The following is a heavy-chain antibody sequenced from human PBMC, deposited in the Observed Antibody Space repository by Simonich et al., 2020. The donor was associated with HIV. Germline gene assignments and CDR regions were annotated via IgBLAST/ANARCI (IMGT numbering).Heavy chain of an antibody. J-gene: IGHJ6*03. CDR1: DGSFSGYQ. D-gene: IGHD3-10*01. CDR2: INHSGNI. CDR3: ARNGPDYYRGYYYIDV. V-gene: IGHV4-34*01. Sequence: QVQLQQWGAGLLKPSETLSLTCAVYDGSFSGYQWSWIRQPPETGLEWIGEINHSGNINYNPSLKSRVTISVDTSNNQFSLKLSSVTAADTAVYYCARNGPDYYRGYYYIDVWGKGTTVTVSS.